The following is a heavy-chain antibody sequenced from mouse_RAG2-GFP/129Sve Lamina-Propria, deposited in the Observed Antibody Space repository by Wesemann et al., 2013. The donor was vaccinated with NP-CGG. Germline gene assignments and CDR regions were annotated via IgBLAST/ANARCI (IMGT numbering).Heavy chain of an antibody. J-gene: IGHJ1*01. V-gene: IGHV1-5*01. Sequence: PGASVKMSCKASGYTFTSYWMHWVKQRPGQGLEWIGAIYPGNSDTSYNQKFKGKAKLTAVTSASTAYMELSSLTNEDSAVYYCTRVGAGDWYFDVWGAGTTVTVSS. CDR1: GYTFTSYW. CDR3: TRVGAGDWYFDV. CDR2: IYPGNSDT. D-gene: IGHD1-1*02.